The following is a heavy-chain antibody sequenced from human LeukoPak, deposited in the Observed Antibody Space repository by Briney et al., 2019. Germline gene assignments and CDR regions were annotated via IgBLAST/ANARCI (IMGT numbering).Heavy chain of an antibody. CDR1: GFTVSSNY. V-gene: IGHV3-15*01. D-gene: IGHD3-16*01. Sequence: PGGSLTLSCAASGFTVSSNYMSWVRHAPGKGLEGVGRIKSKTDGGTTDYAAPVKGRFTISRDDSKNTLYLQMNSLKTEDTAVYYCTTAAYDYVWGSPYFDYWGQGTLVTVSS. CDR3: TTAAYDYVWGSPYFDY. J-gene: IGHJ4*02. CDR2: IKSKTDGGTT.